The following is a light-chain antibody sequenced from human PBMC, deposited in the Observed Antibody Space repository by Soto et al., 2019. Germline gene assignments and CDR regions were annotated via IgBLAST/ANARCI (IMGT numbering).Light chain of an antibody. CDR3: SSFSSGSTL. J-gene: IGLJ1*01. V-gene: IGLV2-14*01. CDR1: NSDVGGYNY. CDR2: EVS. Sequence: QSVLTRPASVSGSPGQSITISCTGTNSDVGGYNYVSWYQQHPDKAPKLMIYEVSKRPSGVPDRFSGSKSGNTASLTISGRQAEDEADYYCSSFSSGSTLFGTGTKVTVL.